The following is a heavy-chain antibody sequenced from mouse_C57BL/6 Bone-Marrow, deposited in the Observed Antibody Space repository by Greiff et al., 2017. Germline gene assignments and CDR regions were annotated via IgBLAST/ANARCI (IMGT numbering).Heavy chain of an antibody. Sequence: VQLVESGAELVKPGASVKLSCKASGYTFTSYWMQWVKQRPGQGLEWIGEIDPSDSYTNYNQKFKGKATLTVDTSSSTAYMQLSSLTSEDSAVYYCARNYDLYYAMDYWGQGTSVTVSS. CDR3: ARNYDLYYAMDY. CDR1: GYTFTSYW. J-gene: IGHJ4*01. CDR2: IDPSDSYT. V-gene: IGHV1-50*01. D-gene: IGHD2-4*01.